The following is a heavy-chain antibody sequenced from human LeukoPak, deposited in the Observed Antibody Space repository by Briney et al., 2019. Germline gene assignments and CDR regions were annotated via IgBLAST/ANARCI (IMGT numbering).Heavy chain of an antibody. CDR2: INPNSGGT. Sequence: ASVKVSCKASGYSFTGYYMHWVRQAPGQGLEWMGWINPNSGGTNSAQNFQGRVTMTRDTSISTAYMELSRLRSDDTAVYYCARYFDDRGHNWFDPWGQGTLVTVSS. D-gene: IGHD3-22*01. J-gene: IGHJ5*02. CDR3: ARYFDDRGHNWFDP. V-gene: IGHV1-2*02. CDR1: GYSFTGYY.